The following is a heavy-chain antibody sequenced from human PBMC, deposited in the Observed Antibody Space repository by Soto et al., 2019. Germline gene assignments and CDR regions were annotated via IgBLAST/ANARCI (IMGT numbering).Heavy chain of an antibody. D-gene: IGHD6-13*01. CDR1: GDSVSSNSAA. J-gene: IGHJ4*02. Sequence: QSQTLSLTCAISGDSVSSNSAAWNWIRQSPSRGLEWLGRTYYRAKWYNDYAVSVKSRITINPDTSKNQFSLQLNSVTPEDTAVYYCASALSLAAAGTFYYFDYWGQGTLVTVSS. CDR3: ASALSLAAAGTFYYFDY. CDR2: TYYRAKWYN. V-gene: IGHV6-1*01.